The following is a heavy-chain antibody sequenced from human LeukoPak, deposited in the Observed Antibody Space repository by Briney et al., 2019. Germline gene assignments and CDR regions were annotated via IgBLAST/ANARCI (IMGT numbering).Heavy chain of an antibody. CDR2: ISSSGSTI. D-gene: IGHD3-10*01. CDR1: GFTFSSYE. V-gene: IGHV3-48*03. J-gene: IGHJ4*02. CDR3: ARAALWFGELLYYFGY. Sequence: GGSLRLSCAASGFTFSSYEMNWVRQAPGKGLEWVSYISSSGSTIYYADSVKGRFTISRDNAKNSLYLQMNSLRAEDTAVYYCARAALWFGELLYYFGYWGQGTLVTVSS.